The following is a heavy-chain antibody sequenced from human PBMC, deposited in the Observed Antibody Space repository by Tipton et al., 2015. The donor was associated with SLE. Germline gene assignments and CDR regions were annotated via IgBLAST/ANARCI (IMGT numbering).Heavy chain of an antibody. CDR2: IYSSGST. V-gene: IGHV4-30-4*08. J-gene: IGHJ2*01. CDR1: GGSISSGDYY. D-gene: IGHD1-26*01. CDR3: ARNRIVADWHFDL. Sequence: TLSLTCTVSGGSISSGDYYWSWIRQPPGKGLEWIGYIYSSGSTNYNPSLKSRVTISVDTSQNQFSLKLSSVTAADTAVYYCARNRIVADWHFDLWGRGTLVTVSS.